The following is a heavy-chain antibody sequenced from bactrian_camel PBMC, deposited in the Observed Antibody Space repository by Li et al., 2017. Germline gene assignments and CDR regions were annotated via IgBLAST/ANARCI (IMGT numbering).Heavy chain of an antibody. CDR2: IESDGDT. D-gene: IGHD4*01. V-gene: IGHV3S53*01. Sequence: QVQLVESGGGSVQPGGSLRLSCAASVGSFYCMAWFRQPPGMEREGVAVIESDGDTTYSDSVKGRFTISRDNAKNTLYLQMDSLKPEDTAMYYCAGRPVASCPKGPINDATMASSFTYWGQGTQATVS. J-gene: IGHJ4*01. CDR1: VGSFYC. CDR3: AGRPVASCPKGPINDATMASSFTY.